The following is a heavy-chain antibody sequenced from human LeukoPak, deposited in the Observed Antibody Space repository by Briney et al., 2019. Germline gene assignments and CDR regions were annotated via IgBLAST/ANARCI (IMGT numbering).Heavy chain of an antibody. J-gene: IGHJ3*02. D-gene: IGHD3-3*01. V-gene: IGHV1-2*02. CDR3: ARETYDFWTQLRFAFDI. Sequence: GASVKVSCKASGYIFTGYYMHWVRQAPGQGLEWMGWINPNSGGTNYAQKFQGRVTKTRDTSISTAYMELSRLRSDDTAVYYCARETYDFWTQLRFAFDIWGQGTMVTVSS. CDR1: GYIFTGYY. CDR2: INPNSGGT.